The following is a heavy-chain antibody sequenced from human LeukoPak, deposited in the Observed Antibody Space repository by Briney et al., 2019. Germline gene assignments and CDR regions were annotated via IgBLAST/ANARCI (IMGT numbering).Heavy chain of an antibody. J-gene: IGHJ4*02. Sequence: SETLSLTCAVYGGSFSGYYWSWIRQPPGKGLEWIGEINHSGSTNYNPSLKSRVIISVDTSKNQFSLKLSSVTAADTAVYYCAREDRNYYGSGSYTFDYWGQGTLVTVSS. D-gene: IGHD3-10*01. CDR2: INHSGST. CDR3: AREDRNYYGSGSYTFDY. V-gene: IGHV4-34*01. CDR1: GGSFSGYY.